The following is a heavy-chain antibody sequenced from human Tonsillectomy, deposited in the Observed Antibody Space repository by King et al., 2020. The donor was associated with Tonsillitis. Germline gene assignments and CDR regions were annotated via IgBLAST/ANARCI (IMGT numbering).Heavy chain of an antibody. J-gene: IGHJ6*02. CDR3: ARWSSYHGMDV. CDR1: GMTFSTAW. Sequence: EQLVQSGGGLVKPGGSLRLSCVASGMTFSTAWMGWVRHAPGKGREWVGRIKSKTDGGTTDYPAPEKGRITISRDDSKSTLYLQMSSLKTEDRGVYYCARWSSYHGMDVWGQGTTVTVSS. V-gene: IGHV3-15*01. CDR2: IKSKTDGGTT. D-gene: IGHD1-26*01.